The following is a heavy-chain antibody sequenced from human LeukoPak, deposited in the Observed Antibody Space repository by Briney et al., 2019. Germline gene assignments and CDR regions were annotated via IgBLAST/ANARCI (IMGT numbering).Heavy chain of an antibody. CDR3: AKARQYYDILTGFDY. V-gene: IGHV3-23*01. D-gene: IGHD3-9*01. Sequence: GGSLRLSCAASGFTFSSYAMHWVRQAPGKGLEWVSAISGSGGSTYYADSVKGRFTISRDNSKNTLYLQMNSLRAEDTAVYYCAKARQYYDILTGFDYWGQGTLVTVSS. CDR2: ISGSGGST. CDR1: GFTFSSYA. J-gene: IGHJ4*02.